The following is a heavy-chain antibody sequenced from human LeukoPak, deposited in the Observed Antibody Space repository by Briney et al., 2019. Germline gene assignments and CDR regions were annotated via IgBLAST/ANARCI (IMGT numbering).Heavy chain of an antibody. V-gene: IGHV3-7*01. Sequence: GGSLRLSCAASGFSFSSTWMTWVRQAPGKGLECVANIKTDGSEKYYVDSVKGRFTTSRDNVRNSLYLQMSSLGAEDTAVYYCARDGSGFYLYNYMDVWGKGTTVTVSS. CDR2: IKTDGSEK. D-gene: IGHD6-25*01. CDR3: ARDGSGFYLYNYMDV. CDR1: GFSFSSTW. J-gene: IGHJ6*03.